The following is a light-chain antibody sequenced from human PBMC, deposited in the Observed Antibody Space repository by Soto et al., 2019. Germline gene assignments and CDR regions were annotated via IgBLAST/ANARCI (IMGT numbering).Light chain of an antibody. Sequence: QSVLTQPPSVSGAPGQRVTISCTGSSSNIGAGYDVHWYQQLPGTAPKLLIYGNSKRPSGVPDRFSGSKSGTSASLAITGLQAEDEADYYCQSSDSSLSVVFGGGTKLTVL. V-gene: IGLV1-40*01. CDR1: SSNIGAGYD. CDR3: QSSDSSLSVV. CDR2: GNS. J-gene: IGLJ2*01.